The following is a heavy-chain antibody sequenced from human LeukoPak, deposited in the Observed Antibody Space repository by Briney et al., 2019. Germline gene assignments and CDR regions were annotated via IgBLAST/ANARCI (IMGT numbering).Heavy chain of an antibody. D-gene: IGHD4-23*01. CDR2: ISYDGSNK. CDR1: GFTFSSYA. CDR3: ARGRRWFLLDY. Sequence: PGGSLRLSCAASGFTFSSYAMHWVRQAPGKGLEWVAVISYDGSNKYYADSVKGRFTISRDNSKNTLYLQMNSLRAEDTAVYYCARGRRWFLLDYWGQGTLVTVSS. J-gene: IGHJ4*02. V-gene: IGHV3-30*04.